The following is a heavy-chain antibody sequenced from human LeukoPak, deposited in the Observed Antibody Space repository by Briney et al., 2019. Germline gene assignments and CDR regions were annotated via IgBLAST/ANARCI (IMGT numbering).Heavy chain of an antibody. V-gene: IGHV1-3*01. J-gene: IGHJ5*02. Sequence: GASVKVSCKASGYTFTSYAMHWGRQAPGQRLEWMGWINAGNGNTKYSQKFQGRVTITRDTSASTAYMELSSLRPEDTAVYYCALCSSTSCYWFDPWGQGTLVTVSS. D-gene: IGHD2-2*01. CDR2: INAGNGNT. CDR3: ALCSSTSCYWFDP. CDR1: GYTFTSYA.